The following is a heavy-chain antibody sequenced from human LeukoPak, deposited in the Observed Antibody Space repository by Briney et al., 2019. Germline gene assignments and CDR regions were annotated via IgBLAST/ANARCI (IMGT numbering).Heavy chain of an antibody. J-gene: IGHJ3*02. CDR1: GYTFTSYG. Sequence: ASVKVSCNASGYTFTSYGISWVRQAPGQGLEWMGWISAYNGNTNYAQKLQGRVTMTRDTSTSTVYMELSSLRSEDTAVYYCARVRGRAFDIWGQGTMVTVSS. CDR2: ISAYNGNT. CDR3: ARVRGRAFDI. D-gene: IGHD3-16*01. V-gene: IGHV1-18*01.